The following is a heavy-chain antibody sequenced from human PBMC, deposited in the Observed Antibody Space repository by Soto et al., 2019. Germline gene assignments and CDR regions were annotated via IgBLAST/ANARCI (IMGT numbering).Heavy chain of an antibody. CDR3: ARDLTQWLVPGWFDT. D-gene: IGHD6-19*01. CDR1: GYTFTSYY. J-gene: IGHJ5*02. Sequence: QVQLVQSGAEVKKPGASVKVSCKASGYTFTSYYMHWVRQAPGQGLEWMGWINPNSGGTNYAQKFQGRVTMTRDTSISTAYMELSRLRSDDTAVYYCARDLTQWLVPGWFDTWGPGTLVTVSS. CDR2: INPNSGGT. V-gene: IGHV1-2*02.